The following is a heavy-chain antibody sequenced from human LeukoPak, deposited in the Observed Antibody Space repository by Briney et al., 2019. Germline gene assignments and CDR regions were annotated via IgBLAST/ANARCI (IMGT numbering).Heavy chain of an antibody. J-gene: IGHJ3*02. Sequence: GGSLRLSCAASGFTFSSYWMHWVRQVPGKGLVWVSRINSDGSSTSYADSVKGRFTISRGNAKNTLYVQMNSLGAEDTAVYYCSTGSGHAFDIWGRGTMVTVSS. CDR1: GFTFSSYW. D-gene: IGHD3-10*01. CDR3: STGSGHAFDI. V-gene: IGHV3-74*01. CDR2: INSDGSST.